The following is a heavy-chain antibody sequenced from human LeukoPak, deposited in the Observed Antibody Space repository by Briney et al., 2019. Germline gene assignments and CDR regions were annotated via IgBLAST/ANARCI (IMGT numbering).Heavy chain of an antibody. J-gene: IGHJ3*02. V-gene: IGHV3-23*01. CDR3: AKNKRSGSYSAFDI. Sequence: GGSLRLSCAASGFTFSSYSMNWVRQAPGKGLEWVSAISGSGGSTYYADSVKGRFTISRDNSKNTLYLQMNSLRAEDTAVYYCAKNKRSGSYSAFDIWGQGTMVTVSS. D-gene: IGHD1-26*01. CDR1: GFTFSSYS. CDR2: ISGSGGST.